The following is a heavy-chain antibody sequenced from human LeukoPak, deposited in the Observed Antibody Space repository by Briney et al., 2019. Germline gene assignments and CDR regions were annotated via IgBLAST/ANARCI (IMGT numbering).Heavy chain of an antibody. D-gene: IGHD3-16*01. Sequence: GGSLRLSCAAPGFIFSSYAMSWVRQAPGKGLEWVSAISGSSGSTYYADSVKGRFTISRDNSKNTLYLQMNSLRAEDTAVYYCAGFRGDLDFDYWGQGTLVTVSS. CDR3: AGFRGDLDFDY. CDR1: GFIFSSYA. CDR2: ISGSSGST. V-gene: IGHV3-23*01. J-gene: IGHJ4*02.